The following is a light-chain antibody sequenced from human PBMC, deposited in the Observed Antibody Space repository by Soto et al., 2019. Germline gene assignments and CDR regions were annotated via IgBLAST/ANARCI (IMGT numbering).Light chain of an antibody. J-gene: IGLJ7*01. Sequence: QSALTQPPSASGSPGQSVTISCTGTGSDVGGYNYVSWYQQHPGKAPKFMIYEVSKRPSGVPDRFSGSKSGNTASLTVSGLQADDEADYYCSSYAGSNNPVIFGGGTQLTVL. CDR1: GSDVGGYNY. V-gene: IGLV2-8*01. CDR3: SSYAGSNNPVI. CDR2: EVS.